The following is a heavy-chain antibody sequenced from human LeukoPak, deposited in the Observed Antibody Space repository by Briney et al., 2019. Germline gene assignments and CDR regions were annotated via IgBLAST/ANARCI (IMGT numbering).Heavy chain of an antibody. CDR1: GFTFSGYA. D-gene: IGHD3-10*01. J-gene: IGHJ3*02. CDR3: AKEILYYYGSGSYSSSAFDI. V-gene: IGHV3-23*01. CDR2: ISGSGGST. Sequence: PGASLRLSCAASGFTFSGYAMSWVRQAPGKGLEWVSAISGSGGSTYYADSVKGRFTISRDNSKNTLYLQMNSLRAEDTAVYYCAKEILYYYGSGSYSSSAFDIWGQGTMVTVSS.